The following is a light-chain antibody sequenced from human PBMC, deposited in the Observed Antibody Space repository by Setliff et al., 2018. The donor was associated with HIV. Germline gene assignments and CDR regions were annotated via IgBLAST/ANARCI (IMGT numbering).Light chain of an antibody. V-gene: IGKV3D-20*01. J-gene: IGKJ5*01. Sequence: EVVLTQSPDTLSLSPGERATLSCRASQSISSTYFAWYQQKPGLAPRLLIYDASTRAPGIPDRFSGSGSETDFTLTISRLEPEDFAVYYCQQYGNSPSITFGQGTRLEIK. CDR2: DAS. CDR3: QQYGNSPSIT. CDR1: QSISSTY.